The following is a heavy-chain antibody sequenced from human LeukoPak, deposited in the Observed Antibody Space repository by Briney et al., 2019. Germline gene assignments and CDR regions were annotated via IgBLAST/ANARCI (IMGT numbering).Heavy chain of an antibody. V-gene: IGHV3-21*01. D-gene: IGHD6-13*01. CDR1: GFTFSSYG. Sequence: GRSLRLSCAASGFTFSSYGMHWVRQAPGKGLEWVSAITSSGGSTYYADSVKGRFTISRDNAKNSLYLQMNSLRAEDTAVYYCARDGHSSSWLYYYYYMDVWGKGTTVTISS. CDR2: ITSSGGST. CDR3: ARDGHSSSWLYYYYYMDV. J-gene: IGHJ6*03.